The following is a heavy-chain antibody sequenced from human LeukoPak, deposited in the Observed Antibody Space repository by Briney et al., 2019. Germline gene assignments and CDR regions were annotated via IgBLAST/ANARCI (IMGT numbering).Heavy chain of an antibody. CDR1: GFTFSSYG. CDR3: AKVPRIAVAGDYFDY. V-gene: IGHV3-23*01. Sequence: GGSLRLSCSASGFTFSSYGMSWVRQAPGKGLEWVSAISGSGGSTYYADSVKGRFTISRDNSKSTLYLQMNSLRAEDTAVYYCAKVPRIAVAGDYFDYWGQGTLVTVSS. D-gene: IGHD6-19*01. J-gene: IGHJ4*02. CDR2: ISGSGGST.